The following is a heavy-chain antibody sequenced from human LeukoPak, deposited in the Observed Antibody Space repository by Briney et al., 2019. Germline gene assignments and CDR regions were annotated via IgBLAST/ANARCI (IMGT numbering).Heavy chain of an antibody. CDR1: GGSVSSGSYY. D-gene: IGHD6-19*01. V-gene: IGHV4-61*01. Sequence: SETLSLTCTVSGGSVSSGSYYWSWIRQPPGKGQEWIGYIYYSGSTNYNPSLKSRVTISVDTSKNQFSLKLSSVTAADTAVYYCARDSSSAISGWYKGYYYYGMDVWGQGTTVTVSS. J-gene: IGHJ6*02. CDR2: IYYSGST. CDR3: ARDSSSAISGWYKGYYYYGMDV.